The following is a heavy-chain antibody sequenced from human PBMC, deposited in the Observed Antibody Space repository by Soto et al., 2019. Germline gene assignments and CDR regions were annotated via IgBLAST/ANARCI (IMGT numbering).Heavy chain of an antibody. V-gene: IGHV3-23*01. Sequence: EVQLLESGGGLVQPGGSLRLSCAASGFTFSSYAMSWVRQAPGKGLEWVSAISGSGGSTYYADSVKGRFTISRDNSKNTVYLQMNSLRAEDTAVYHCAKRNPGFYAFDIWGQGTMVTVSS. J-gene: IGHJ3*02. CDR3: AKRNPGFYAFDI. CDR1: GFTFSSYA. CDR2: ISGSGGST. D-gene: IGHD4-4*01.